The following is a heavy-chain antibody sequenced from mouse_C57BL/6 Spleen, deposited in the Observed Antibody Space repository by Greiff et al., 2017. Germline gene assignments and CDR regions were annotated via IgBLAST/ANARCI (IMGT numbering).Heavy chain of an antibody. CDR3: ARGAIYYGYEGYAMDY. Sequence: VHLVESGAELVRPGTSVKVSCKASGYAFTNYLIEWVKQRPGQGLEWIGVINPGSGGTNYNEKFKGKATLTADKSSSTAYMQLSSLTSEDSAVYFCARGAIYYGYEGYAMDYWGQGTSVTVSS. CDR2: INPGSGGT. V-gene: IGHV1-54*01. D-gene: IGHD2-2*01. CDR1: GYAFTNYL. J-gene: IGHJ4*01.